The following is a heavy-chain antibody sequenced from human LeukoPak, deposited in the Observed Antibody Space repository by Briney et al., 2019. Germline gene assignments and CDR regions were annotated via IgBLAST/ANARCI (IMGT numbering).Heavy chain of an antibody. V-gene: IGHV3-30*02. J-gene: IGHJ4*02. D-gene: IGHD5-24*01. CDR3: AKSNGVDRNGYNSDYFDY. CDR2: VRFDGRET. Sequence: PGGSLELSCVASGFSFSRYDMHWVRQAPGKGLEWLAFVRFDGRETFYADSVKGRSTISRDNSKNMLYLQMNSLRAEDTAVYYCAKSNGVDRNGYNSDYFDYRGQGTLVTVSS. CDR1: GFSFSRYD.